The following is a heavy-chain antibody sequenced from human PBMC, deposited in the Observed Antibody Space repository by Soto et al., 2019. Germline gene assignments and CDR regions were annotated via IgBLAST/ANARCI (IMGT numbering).Heavy chain of an antibody. CDR1: GFTFSSYS. D-gene: IGHD2-2*01. Sequence: GGSLRLSCAASGFTFSSYSMNWVRQAPGKGLEWVSYISSSSSTIYYADSVKGRFTISRDNAKNSLYLQMNSLRDEDTAVYYSARGNGPYCSSTSCYVYYYYGMDVWGQGTTVTVSS. CDR2: ISSSSSTI. CDR3: ARGNGPYCSSTSCYVYYYYGMDV. J-gene: IGHJ6*02. V-gene: IGHV3-48*02.